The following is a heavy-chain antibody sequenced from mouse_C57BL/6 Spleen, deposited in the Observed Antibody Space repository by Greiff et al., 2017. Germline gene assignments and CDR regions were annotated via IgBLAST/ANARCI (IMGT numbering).Heavy chain of an antibody. J-gene: IGHJ2*01. D-gene: IGHD3-2*02. CDR3: ARGAQAREGDYFDY. V-gene: IGHV1-52*01. Sequence: QVQLQQPGAELVRPGSSVKLSCKASGYTFTSYWMHWVKQRPIQGLEWIGNIDPSDSETHYNQKFKDKATLTVDKSSSTAYMQLSSLTSEDSAVYYCARGAQAREGDYFDYWGQGTTLTVSS. CDR1: GYTFTSYW. CDR2: IDPSDSET.